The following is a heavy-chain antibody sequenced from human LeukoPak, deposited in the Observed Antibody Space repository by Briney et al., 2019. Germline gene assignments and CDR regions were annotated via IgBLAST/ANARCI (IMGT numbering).Heavy chain of an antibody. CDR3: ARDLSYGDRPRGYFDY. J-gene: IGHJ4*02. D-gene: IGHD4-17*01. CDR2: IYSGGST. CDR1: GFTVSSNY. V-gene: IGHV3-53*01. Sequence: QTGGSLRLSCAASGFTVSSNYMSWVRQAPGKGLEWVSVIYSGGSTYYADSVKGRFTISRDNSKNTLYLQMNSLRAEDTAVYYCARDLSYGDRPRGYFDYWGQGTLVTVSS.